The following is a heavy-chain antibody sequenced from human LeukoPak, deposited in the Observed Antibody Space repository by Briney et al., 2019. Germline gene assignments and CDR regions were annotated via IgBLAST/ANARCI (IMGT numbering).Heavy chain of an antibody. CDR1: GYILSNNG. D-gene: IGHD3-10*01. V-gene: IGHV1-18*01. J-gene: IGHJ5*02. CDR3: ARGHRTLPPGVRARKQQEAYNYFDP. Sequence: ASAKVSCKASGYILSNNGITWVRQAPGQGLEWMGWITVYNGHTNYAQKFQDRVTMTTDTSANTAYMELRSLRSDDTAVYYCARGHRTLPPGVRARKQQEAYNYFDPWGQGTLVTVSS. CDR2: ITVYNGHT.